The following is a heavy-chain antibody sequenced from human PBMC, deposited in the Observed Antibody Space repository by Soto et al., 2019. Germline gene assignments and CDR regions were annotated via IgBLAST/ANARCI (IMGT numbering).Heavy chain of an antibody. D-gene: IGHD3-22*01. J-gene: IGHJ4*02. Sequence: SGGSLRLSCAASGFTFSSYAMSWVRQAPGKGLEWVSAISGSGGSTYYADSVKGRFTISRDNSKNTLYLQMNSLRAEDTAVYYCAKEGALDTMIVKPRDFDYWGQGTLVTVSS. V-gene: IGHV3-23*01. CDR3: AKEGALDTMIVKPRDFDY. CDR1: GFTFSSYA. CDR2: ISGSGGST.